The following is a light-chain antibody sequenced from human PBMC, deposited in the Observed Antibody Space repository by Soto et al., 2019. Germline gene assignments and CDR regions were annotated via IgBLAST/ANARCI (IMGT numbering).Light chain of an antibody. V-gene: IGLV2-23*02. CDR3: CSYAGSSSLGV. Sequence: QSVLTQPASVSGPPGQSITISCTGTSSDVGYDNYVSWFQQHPGKAPKLMIYEVSRRPSGVSNRFSGSKSANTASLTISGLQAEDEADYYCCSYAGSSSLGVFGGGTKLTVL. CDR1: SSDVGYDNY. CDR2: EVS. J-gene: IGLJ2*01.